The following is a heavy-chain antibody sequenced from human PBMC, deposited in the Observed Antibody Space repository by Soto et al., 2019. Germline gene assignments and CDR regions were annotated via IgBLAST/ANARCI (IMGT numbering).Heavy chain of an antibody. J-gene: IGHJ5*02. CDR2: FDPEDGET. Sequence: ASVKVSCKVSGYTLTELSMHWVRQAPGKGLERMGGFDPEDGETIYAQKFQGRVTMTEDTSTDTAYMELSSLRSEDTAVYYCATINYYDSQFGPWGAGRGWFDPWGQGTLVTVSS. CDR1: GYTLTELS. V-gene: IGHV1-24*01. CDR3: ATINYYDSQFGPWGAGRGWFDP. D-gene: IGHD3-22*01.